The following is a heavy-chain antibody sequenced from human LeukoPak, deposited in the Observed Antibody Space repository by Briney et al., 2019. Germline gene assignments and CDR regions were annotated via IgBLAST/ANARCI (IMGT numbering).Heavy chain of an antibody. CDR2: IIPIFGTA. CDR3: ASREMATIGGSLGC. Sequence: GASVKVSCKASGGTFSSYAISWVRQAPGQGLEWMGRIIPIFGTANYAQKFQGRVTITADKSTSTAYMELSSLRSEDTAVYYCASREMATIGGSLGCWGQGTLVTVSS. V-gene: IGHV1-69*06. D-gene: IGHD5-24*01. J-gene: IGHJ4*02. CDR1: GGTFSSYA.